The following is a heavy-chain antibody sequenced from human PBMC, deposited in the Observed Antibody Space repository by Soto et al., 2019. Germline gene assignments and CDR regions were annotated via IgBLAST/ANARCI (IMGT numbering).Heavy chain of an antibody. J-gene: IGHJ6*02. V-gene: IGHV1-18*01. D-gene: IGHD2-8*01. Sequence: QVQLVQSGAEVKNPGASVKVSCKASGYTFTRYGIGWARQAPGQGLEWMGWINTYNGNTNYAQNVPGRVTLTTDTXXRRADMELRSLRSNDTDIYYCAMVNVSEATSPQDIWGQETTIIISS. CDR2: INTYNGNT. CDR3: AMVNVSEATSPQDI. CDR1: GYTFTRYG.